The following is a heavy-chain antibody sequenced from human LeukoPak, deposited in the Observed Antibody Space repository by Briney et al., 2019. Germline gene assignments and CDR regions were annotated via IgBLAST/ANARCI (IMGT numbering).Heavy chain of an antibody. Sequence: AASVKVSCKASGYTFTSYAMNWVRQAPGQGLEWMGWINTNTGNPTYAQGFTGRFVFSLDTSVSTAYLQISSLKAEDTAVYYCARDRDYYDSSGYLRRPHRWSGEWAFDIWGQGTMVTVSS. CDR1: GYTFTSYA. CDR2: INTNTGNP. J-gene: IGHJ3*02. CDR3: ARDRDYYDSSGYLRRPHRWSGEWAFDI. V-gene: IGHV7-4-1*02. D-gene: IGHD3-22*01.